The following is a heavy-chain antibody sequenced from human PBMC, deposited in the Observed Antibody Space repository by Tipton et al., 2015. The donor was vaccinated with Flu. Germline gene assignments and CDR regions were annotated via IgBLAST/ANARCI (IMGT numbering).Heavy chain of an antibody. CDR3: ARSTYYYGSGSSDY. D-gene: IGHD3-10*01. CDR2: IPHSGRT. V-gene: IGHV4-34*01. CDR1: GGSFSGYY. J-gene: IGHJ4*02. Sequence: TLSLTCAVYGGSFSGYYWGWIRQPPGKGLEWIGCIPHSGRTYYNPSLKSRVTISVDTAKNQFSQRLSSVTAADTAVYYCARSTYYYGSGSSDYWGQGTLVTVSS.